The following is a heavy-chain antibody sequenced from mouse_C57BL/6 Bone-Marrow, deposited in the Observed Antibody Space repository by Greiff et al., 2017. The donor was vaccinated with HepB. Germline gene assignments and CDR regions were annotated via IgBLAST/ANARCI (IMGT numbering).Heavy chain of an antibody. V-gene: IGHV2-2*01. CDR3: ARKGDWDLYYFDY. CDR1: GFSLTSYG. D-gene: IGHD4-1*01. Sequence: QVQLQQSGPGLVQPSQSLSITCTVSGFSLTSYGVHWVRQSPGKGLEWLGVIWSGGSTDYNAAFISRLSISKDNSKSQVFFKMNSLQADDTAIYYCARKGDWDLYYFDYWGQGTTLTVSS. CDR2: IWSGGST. J-gene: IGHJ2*01.